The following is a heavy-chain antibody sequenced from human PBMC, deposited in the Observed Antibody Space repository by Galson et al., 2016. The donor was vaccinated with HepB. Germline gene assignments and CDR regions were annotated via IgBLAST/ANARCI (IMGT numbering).Heavy chain of an antibody. CDR2: ISAHNGDT. CDR1: GYTFTSYG. J-gene: IGHJ4*02. D-gene: IGHD3-22*01. V-gene: IGHV1-18*01. Sequence: SVKVSCKASGYTFTSYGVTWVRQAPGHGLEWMAWISAHNGDTHYAQNLQGRVTLTIDTSTSTAYMELRSLTSDDTAVFYCARARPIVASGGGWDYWGQGTLVTVSS. CDR3: ARARPIVASGGGWDY.